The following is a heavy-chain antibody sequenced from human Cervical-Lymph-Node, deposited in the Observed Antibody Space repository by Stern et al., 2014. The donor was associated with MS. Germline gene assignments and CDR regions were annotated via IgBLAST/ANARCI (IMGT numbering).Heavy chain of an antibody. CDR2: VIPIFGTA. V-gene: IGHV1-69*01. J-gene: IGHJ6*02. CDR3: ARGVSNDSSGYYSLGYGMDV. D-gene: IGHD3-22*01. CDR1: GGTFSSYA. Sequence: VQLVESGAEVKKPGSSVKGSCKASGGTFSSYAISWVRQAPGQGLEWMGGVIPIFGTANYAQKFQGRVTITADESTSTAYMELSSLRSEDTAVYYCARGVSNDSSGYYSLGYGMDVWGQGTTVTVSS.